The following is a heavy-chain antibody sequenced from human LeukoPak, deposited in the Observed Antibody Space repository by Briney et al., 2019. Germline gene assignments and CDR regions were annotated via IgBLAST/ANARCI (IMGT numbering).Heavy chain of an antibody. CDR3: ARLGSASWYFDL. Sequence: KASETLSLTCTVSGGSISSYYWSWIRQPAGKGLEWIAYIYYSGSTSYNPSLKSRVTISLDTSKNQLSLKLNSVTAADTAVYYCARLGSASWYFDLWGRGSLVTDSS. V-gene: IGHV4-59*01. J-gene: IGHJ2*01. D-gene: IGHD3-10*01. CDR2: IYYSGST. CDR1: GGSISSYY.